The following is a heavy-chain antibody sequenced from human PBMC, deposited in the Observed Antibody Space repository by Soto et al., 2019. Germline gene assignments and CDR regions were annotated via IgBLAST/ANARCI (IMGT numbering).Heavy chain of an antibody. J-gene: IGHJ6*02. Sequence: PGGSVRLSCAASGFTFSIYAMHLVRQAPGKGLEWVAVISYDGSNKYYADSVKGRFTISRDNSKNTLYLQMNSLRAEDTAVYYCARDWPGDIVVVPSADLGVLDVSGQGTPVTVSS. CDR3: ARDWPGDIVVVPSADLGVLDV. CDR2: ISYDGSNK. D-gene: IGHD2-2*01. CDR1: GFTFSIYA. V-gene: IGHV3-30-3*01.